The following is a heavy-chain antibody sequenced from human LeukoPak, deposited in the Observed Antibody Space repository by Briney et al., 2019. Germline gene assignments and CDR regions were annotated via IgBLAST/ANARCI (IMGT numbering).Heavy chain of an antibody. CDR1: GFTFSSYW. V-gene: IGHV3-74*01. D-gene: IGHD3-22*01. CDR3: ASLDSSGYYYFDY. Sequence: PGGSLRLSCAASGFTFSSYWMHWVHQAPGKGLVWVSRINSDGSSTSYADSVKGRFTISRDNAKNTLYLQMNSLRAEDTAVYYCASLDSSGYYYFDYWGQGTLVTVSS. J-gene: IGHJ4*02. CDR2: INSDGSST.